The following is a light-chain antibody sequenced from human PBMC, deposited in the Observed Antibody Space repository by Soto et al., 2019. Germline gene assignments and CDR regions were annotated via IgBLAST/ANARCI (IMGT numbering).Light chain of an antibody. V-gene: IGKV1-5*01. Sequence: DIQMTQSPSTLSASVGDRVTITCRASQSISTWLAWYQQKPGKAPKLLIYDASSLQSGVPSRFSGHGSGTDFTLTISSLQPDDFATYYCQQYGSSRPWTFGQGTKVDIK. CDR3: QQYGSSRPWT. CDR1: QSISTW. CDR2: DAS. J-gene: IGKJ2*02.